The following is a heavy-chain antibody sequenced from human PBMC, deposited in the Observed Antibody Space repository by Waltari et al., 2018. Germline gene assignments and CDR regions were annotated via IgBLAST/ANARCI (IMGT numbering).Heavy chain of an antibody. V-gene: IGHV4-39*07. Sequence: QLQLQESGPGLVKPSETLSLTCTVSGGSISSSSYYWGWIRQPPGKGLEWIGSIYYSGSTYYNPSLKSRVTISVDTSKNQFSLKLSSVTAADTAVYYCASLGEDYGDFQSYWYFDLWGRGTLVTVSS. CDR1: GGSISSSSYY. CDR3: ASLGEDYGDFQSYWYFDL. CDR2: IYYSGST. J-gene: IGHJ2*01. D-gene: IGHD4-17*01.